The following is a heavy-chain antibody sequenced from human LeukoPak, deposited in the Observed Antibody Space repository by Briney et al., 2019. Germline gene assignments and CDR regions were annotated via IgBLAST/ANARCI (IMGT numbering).Heavy chain of an antibody. CDR2: ISSSSSYI. CDR3: ARTKFGELLHVGHWFDP. Sequence: GGSLRLSCAASGFTFSSYSMNWVRQAPGKGLEWVSSISSSSSYIYYADSVKGRFTISRDNAKNSLYLQMNSLRAEDTAVYYCARTKFGELLHVGHWFDPWGQGTLVTVSS. V-gene: IGHV3-21*01. D-gene: IGHD3-10*01. CDR1: GFTFSSYS. J-gene: IGHJ5*02.